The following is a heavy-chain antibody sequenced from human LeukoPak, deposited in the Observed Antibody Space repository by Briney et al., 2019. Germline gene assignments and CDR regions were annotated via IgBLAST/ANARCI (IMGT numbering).Heavy chain of an antibody. CDR2: ISYDGSNK. V-gene: IGHV3-30*14. CDR3: ASTQRGDYFDY. CDR1: GFTFSSYA. Sequence: GRSLRLSCAASGFTFSSYAMHWVRQAPGKGLEWVAVISYDGSNKYYADSVKGRFTISRDNSKNTLYLQMNSLRAEDTAVYYCASTQRGDYFDYWDQGTLVTVSS. J-gene: IGHJ4*02. D-gene: IGHD2-15*01.